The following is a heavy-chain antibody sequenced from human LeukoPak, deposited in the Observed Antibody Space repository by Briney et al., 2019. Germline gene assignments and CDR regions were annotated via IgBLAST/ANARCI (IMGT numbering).Heavy chain of an antibody. J-gene: IGHJ4*02. CDR2: ISSSSSYI. CDR3: AKDRMYYYDSSALDY. CDR1: GFMFSSYS. D-gene: IGHD3-22*01. V-gene: IGHV3-21*01. Sequence: PGGSLRLSCAASGFMFSSYSMKWVRQAPGKGLEWVSSISSSSSYIYYSDSVKGRFTISRDNSKNTLYLQMNSLRAEDTAVYYCAKDRMYYYDSSALDYWGQGTLVTVSS.